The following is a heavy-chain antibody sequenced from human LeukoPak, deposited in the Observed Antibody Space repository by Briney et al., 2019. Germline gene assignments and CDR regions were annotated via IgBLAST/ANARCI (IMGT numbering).Heavy chain of an antibody. CDR1: GGSFSGYY. CDR3: ARDGFSYYGSARGWFDP. Sequence: PSETLSLTCAVYGGSFSGYYWSWIRQPPGKGLEWIGEINHSGSTNYNPSLKSRVTISVDTYKNQFSLKLSSVTAADTAVYYCARDGFSYYGSARGWFDPWGQGTLVTVSS. D-gene: IGHD3-10*01. V-gene: IGHV4-34*01. J-gene: IGHJ5*02. CDR2: INHSGST.